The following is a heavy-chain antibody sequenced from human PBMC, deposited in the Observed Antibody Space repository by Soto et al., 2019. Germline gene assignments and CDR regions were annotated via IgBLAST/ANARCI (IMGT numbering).Heavy chain of an antibody. D-gene: IGHD5-18*01. CDR2: IYYSGST. J-gene: IGHJ4*02. V-gene: IGHV4-30-4*01. Sequence: SETLSLTCTVSGGSISSGDYYWSWIRQPPGKGLEWIRYIYYSGSTYYNPSLKSRVTISVDTSKNQFSLKLSSVTAADTAVYYCARVGYSYAHDSYYWGQGTLVTVSS. CDR1: GGSISSGDYY. CDR3: ARVGYSYAHDSYY.